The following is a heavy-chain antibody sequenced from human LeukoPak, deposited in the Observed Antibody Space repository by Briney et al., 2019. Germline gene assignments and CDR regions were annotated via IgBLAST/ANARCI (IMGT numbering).Heavy chain of an antibody. CDR1: GFTFSSYA. Sequence: PTGGSLRLSCAASGFTFSSYAMSWVRQAPGKGLEWVSAISGSGGSTYYADSVKGRFTISRDNSKNTLYLQMNSLRAEDTAVYFRAKDTGDYYGSGSYLYYFDYWGQGTLVTVSS. J-gene: IGHJ4*02. D-gene: IGHD3-10*01. CDR2: ISGSGGST. CDR3: AKDTGDYYGSGSYLYYFDY. V-gene: IGHV3-23*01.